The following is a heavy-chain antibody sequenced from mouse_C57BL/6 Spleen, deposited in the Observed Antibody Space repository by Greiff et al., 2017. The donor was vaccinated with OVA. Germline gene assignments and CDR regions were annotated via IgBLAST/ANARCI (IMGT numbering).Heavy chain of an antibody. D-gene: IGHD2-4*01. CDR3: TVYDYDAY. CDR1: GFTFSNYW. CDR2: IRLKSDNYAT. Sequence: EVKLMESGGGLVQPGGSMKLSCVASGFTFSNYWMNWVRQSPEKGLEWVAQIRLKSDNYATHYAESVKGRFTISRDDSKSSVYLQMNNLRAEDTGIYYCTVYDYDAYWGQGTLVTVSA. J-gene: IGHJ3*01. V-gene: IGHV6-3*01.